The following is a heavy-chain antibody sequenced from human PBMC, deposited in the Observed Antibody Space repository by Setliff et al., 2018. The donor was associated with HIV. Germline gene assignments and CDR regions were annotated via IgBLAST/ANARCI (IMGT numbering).Heavy chain of an antibody. Sequence: SVKVSCKASGGTFSSYGISWVRQAPGQGLEWMGGIIPMFGTGFYAQKFRDRVTITTDENRSTAYMELNSLRPEDTGVFYCARVGHSSSYHYYGMDVWGQGTTDTVSS. V-gene: IGHV1-69*05. CDR3: ARVGHSSSYHYYGMDV. CDR2: IIPMFGTG. J-gene: IGHJ6*02. D-gene: IGHD6-13*01. CDR1: GGTFSSYG.